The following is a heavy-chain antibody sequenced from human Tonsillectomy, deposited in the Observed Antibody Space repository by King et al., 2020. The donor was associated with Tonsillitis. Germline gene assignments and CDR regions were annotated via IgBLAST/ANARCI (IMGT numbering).Heavy chain of an antibody. V-gene: IGHV3-21*01. Sequence: VQLVESGGGLVKPGGSLRLSCAASGFTFSSYSMNWVRQAPGKGLEWVSSISSSSSYIYYADSVKGRFTISRDNAKNSLYLQMNSLRAEDTAVYYCARDHGLPGSGYYDYWGQGTLVTVSS. CDR3: ARDHGLPGSGYYDY. CDR2: ISSSSSYI. CDR1: GFTFSSYS. J-gene: IGHJ4*02. D-gene: IGHD3-3*01.